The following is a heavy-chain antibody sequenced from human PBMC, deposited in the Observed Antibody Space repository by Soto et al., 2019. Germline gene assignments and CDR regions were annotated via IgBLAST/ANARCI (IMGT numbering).Heavy chain of an antibody. CDR2: IYNDGSSR. CDR3: ATGSGWYSPDY. J-gene: IGHJ4*01. CDR1: GFTFSSNW. D-gene: IGHD6-19*01. Sequence: EVQLVESGGGLVQPGGSLRLSCAASGFTFSSNWMHWVRQGPGKGLVWVSRIYNDGSSRDYADSVKGRFTISRDNAKNTLYLEISSLRAEDTAVYYCATGSGWYSPDYWCHGTLVTVSS. V-gene: IGHV3-74*01.